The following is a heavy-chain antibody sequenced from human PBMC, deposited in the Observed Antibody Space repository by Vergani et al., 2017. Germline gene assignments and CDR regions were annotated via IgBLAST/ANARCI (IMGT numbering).Heavy chain of an antibody. Sequence: QVQLQESGPGLVKPSETLSLTCSVSFDSIRNLYCNWIRQPPGKGLEWIGSIHNSENTNYNPSLKTRVTISVDTSKNQFALTLTSVTAADTAVYYCASDTHSGQRADRWGQGSLVTVTS. V-gene: IGHV4-59*11. CDR1: FDSIRNLY. J-gene: IGHJ5*02. CDR3: ASDTHSGQRADR. CDR2: IHNSENT. D-gene: IGHD6-19*01.